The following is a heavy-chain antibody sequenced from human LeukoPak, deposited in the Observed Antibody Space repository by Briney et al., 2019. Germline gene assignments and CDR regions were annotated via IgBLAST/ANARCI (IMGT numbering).Heavy chain of an antibody. V-gene: IGHV3-23*01. CDR3: ARDAFGYADS. CDR2: ISVSAGST. CDR1: GFTFSTYA. J-gene: IGHJ5*01. D-gene: IGHD2-2*01. Sequence: GGSLKLSCAASGFTFSTYAMSWVRQAPGKGLEWVSAISVSAGSTYYADSVKGRFTISRDNAKNSLYLQMNNLRAEDTAVYYCARDAFGYADSWGQGTLVTVSS.